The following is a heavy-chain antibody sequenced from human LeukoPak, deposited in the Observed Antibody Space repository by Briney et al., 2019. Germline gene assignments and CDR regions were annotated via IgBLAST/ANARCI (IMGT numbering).Heavy chain of an antibody. Sequence: GRSLRLSCAASGFSFSNYAIHWVRQAPGKGLEWVAVISYDGSNDYYTDSVKGRFTISRDNSKNTVYLLMNSLRAEDTAVYYCARAMSTFGGVRNYFDSWGQGTLVTVSS. CDR3: ARAMSTFGGVRNYFDS. J-gene: IGHJ4*02. CDR1: GFSFSNYA. D-gene: IGHD3-16*01. CDR2: ISYDGSND. V-gene: IGHV3-30-3*01.